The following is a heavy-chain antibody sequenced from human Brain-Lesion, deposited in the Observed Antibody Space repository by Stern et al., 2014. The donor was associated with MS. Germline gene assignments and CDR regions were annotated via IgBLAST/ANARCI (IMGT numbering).Heavy chain of an antibody. CDR2: IYYSGNT. Sequence: QLQLQESGPGLVKPSETLSLTCTVAGGSVSSTIYAWAWIRQPPGKGLEWIGTIYYSGNTYYSPSLKSRLTISLDPYKNQFSLQLRSVTAADTAVYYCAGEEDIRYCSGGSCTGNWFDPWGQGTLVTVSS. CDR1: GGSVSSTIYA. J-gene: IGHJ5*02. CDR3: AGEEDIRYCSGGSCTGNWFDP. D-gene: IGHD2-15*01. V-gene: IGHV4-39*01.